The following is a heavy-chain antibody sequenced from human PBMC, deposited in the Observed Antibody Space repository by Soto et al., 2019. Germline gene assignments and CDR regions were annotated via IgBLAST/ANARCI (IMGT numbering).Heavy chain of an antibody. D-gene: IGHD6-13*01. J-gene: IGHJ4*02. Sequence: SLNGSCKASVCGFSRYAISWVRQAPGQGLEWMGGIIPIFGTANYAQKFQGRVTITADESTSTAYMELSSLRSEDTAVYYCASVPRIVAAAANYWGEGPLVTVSS. CDR2: IIPIFGTA. V-gene: IGHV1-69*13. CDR1: VCGFSRYA. CDR3: ASVPRIVAAAANY.